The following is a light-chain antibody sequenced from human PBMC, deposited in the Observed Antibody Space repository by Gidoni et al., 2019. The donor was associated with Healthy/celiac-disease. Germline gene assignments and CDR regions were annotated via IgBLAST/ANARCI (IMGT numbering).Light chain of an antibody. Sequence: EIVLTQSPATLSLSPGERATLSCRASQSVSSYLAWYQQKPGQAPRLLIYDASNRATGIPARFSGSGSGTDFTLTISSLEPEDFADYYCQQRSNWSGLTFGGGTKVEIK. CDR2: DAS. CDR1: QSVSSY. J-gene: IGKJ4*01. V-gene: IGKV3-11*01. CDR3: QQRSNWSGLT.